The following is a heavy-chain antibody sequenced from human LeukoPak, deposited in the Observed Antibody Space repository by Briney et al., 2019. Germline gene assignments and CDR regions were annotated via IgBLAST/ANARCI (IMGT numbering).Heavy chain of an antibody. J-gene: IGHJ4*02. Sequence: GGSLRLSCTASGFDFKVYSMNWVRQARGKGLEWISYITSDRNTIYYTDSLRGRFTISRDNAKKSVYLELSNLRADDTAMYYCARSSEWFADYWGQGTLVTVSS. CDR2: ITSDRNTI. D-gene: IGHD3-3*01. CDR1: GFDFKVYS. CDR3: ARSSEWFADY. V-gene: IGHV3-48*01.